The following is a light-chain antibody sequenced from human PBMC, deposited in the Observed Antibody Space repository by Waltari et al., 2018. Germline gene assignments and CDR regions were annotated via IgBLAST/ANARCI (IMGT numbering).Light chain of an antibody. CDR1: SLRSYY. V-gene: IGLV3-19*01. J-gene: IGLJ1*01. Sequence: SSELTQDPDVSVALGQTVRITCKGDSLRSYYAGWYQQKPEQAPILVFYGKNNRPSGIPARFSGSSSGDTASLTITGAQAEDGADYYCNSRDINGNHLGVYVFGTGTKVTVL. CDR2: GKN. CDR3: NSRDINGNHLGVYV.